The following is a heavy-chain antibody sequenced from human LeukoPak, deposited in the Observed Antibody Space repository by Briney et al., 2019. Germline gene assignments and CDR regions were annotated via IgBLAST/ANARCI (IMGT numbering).Heavy chain of an antibody. CDR2: ISSGSTTM. Sequence: GGSLRLSCAGSGFTFSSYSMNWVRQAPGKGLEWVSYISSGSTTMYYADSVKGRFTISRDNAKNSLFLQMNSLRAEDTAVYYCARDRWFAAGVYWGQGTLVTVSS. D-gene: IGHD3-10*01. V-gene: IGHV3-48*01. CDR3: ARDRWFAAGVY. J-gene: IGHJ4*02. CDR1: GFTFSSYS.